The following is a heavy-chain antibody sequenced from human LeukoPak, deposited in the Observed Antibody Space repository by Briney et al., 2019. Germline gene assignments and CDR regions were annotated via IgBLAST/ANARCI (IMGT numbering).Heavy chain of an antibody. Sequence: SETLSLTCAVYGGSFSGYYWSWIRQPPGKGLEWIGEINHSGSTNYNPSLKSRVTISVDTSKTQFSLKLSSVTAAETAVYYCARGRGYYYGSGRSTNWFDPWGQGTLVTVSS. CDR3: ARGRGYYYGSGRSTNWFDP. J-gene: IGHJ5*02. CDR2: INHSGST. V-gene: IGHV4-34*01. D-gene: IGHD3-10*01. CDR1: GGSFSGYY.